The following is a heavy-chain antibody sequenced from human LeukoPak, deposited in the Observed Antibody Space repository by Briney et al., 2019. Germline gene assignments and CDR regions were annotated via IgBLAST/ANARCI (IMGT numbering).Heavy chain of an antibody. CDR1: GFTFSHYW. V-gene: IGHV3-7*01. CDR3: ATHRGYSYGTAEDFDY. Sequence: PGGSLRLSCADSGFTFSHYWMSWVRQAPGKGLEWVANIKQDGSEKYYVDSVKGRFTISRDNAKNSLYLQMNSLRAEDTALYYCATHRGYSYGTAEDFDYWGQGTLVTVSS. J-gene: IGHJ4*02. CDR2: IKQDGSEK. D-gene: IGHD5-18*01.